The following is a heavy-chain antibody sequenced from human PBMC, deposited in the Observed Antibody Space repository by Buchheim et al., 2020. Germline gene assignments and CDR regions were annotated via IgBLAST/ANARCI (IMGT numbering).Heavy chain of an antibody. V-gene: IGHV1-69*14. CDR2: IIPLFGTP. CDR1: GGTFSTYA. J-gene: IGHJ6*02. CDR3: ARGEYTYGKFTGNGMDV. D-gene: IGHD5-18*01. Sequence: QVHLVQSGAEVKKSGSSVKVSCKASGGTFSTYALNWVRQAPGQGLEWMGGIIPLFGTPKYAQKFQGRVTITAAKSTSTAYMELSSLRSEDTAVYYCARGEYTYGKFTGNGMDVWGQGTT.